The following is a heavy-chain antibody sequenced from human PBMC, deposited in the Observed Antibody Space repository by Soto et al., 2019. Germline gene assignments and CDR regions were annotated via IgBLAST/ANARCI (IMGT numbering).Heavy chain of an antibody. CDR3: VRGGGYAPFDY. J-gene: IGHJ4*02. Sequence: SETLSLTCTVSGASIRYGGFSWSWIRQSPGRGLEWIGYISHLENTYFHPSFKSRLTMSIDRSRNPFSLNLSSVTAADRAVYYCVRGGGYAPFDYWGQGVLVTVSS. CDR1: GASIRYGGFS. CDR2: ISHLENT. V-gene: IGHV4-30-2*06. D-gene: IGHD5-12*01.